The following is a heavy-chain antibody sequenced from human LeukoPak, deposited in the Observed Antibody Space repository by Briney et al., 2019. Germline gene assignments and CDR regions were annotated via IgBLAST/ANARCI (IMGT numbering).Heavy chain of an antibody. D-gene: IGHD6-13*01. J-gene: IGHJ4*02. CDR3: ARSYISSLVDFDY. CDR2: IYPGDSDT. CDR1: GYSFTSYW. V-gene: IGHV5-51*01. Sequence: GESLKISCKGSGYSFTSYWIGWVRQMPGKGLEWMGIIYPGDSDTRYSPSFQGQVAISADKSISTAYLQWSSLKAPDTAMYCCARSYISSLVDFDYWGQGTLVTVSS.